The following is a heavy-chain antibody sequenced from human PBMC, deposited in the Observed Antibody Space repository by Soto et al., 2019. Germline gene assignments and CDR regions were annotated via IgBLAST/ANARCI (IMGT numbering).Heavy chain of an antibody. V-gene: IGHV3-23*01. CDR1: GINLSNYV. Sequence: EVQLLESGGRLVQPGGSLRLSCTSSGINLSNYVVNWVRQAPGKGLEWVSSISGSGGSTYYADSVKGRFTLSRDNSKNTVSLQMNSLRAEDTAIYCCAKTSYDSLFWYFDLWGRGTLVTVSS. CDR2: ISGSGGST. D-gene: IGHD3-22*01. CDR3: AKTSYDSLFWYFDL. J-gene: IGHJ2*01.